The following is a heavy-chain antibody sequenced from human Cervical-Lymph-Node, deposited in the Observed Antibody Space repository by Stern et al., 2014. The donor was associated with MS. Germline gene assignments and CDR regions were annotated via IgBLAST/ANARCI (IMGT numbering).Heavy chain of an antibody. CDR3: ARGLLGSENAFDI. V-gene: IGHV1-18*01. CDR2: SSAYNTNT. D-gene: IGHD2-15*01. Sequence: QVQLVQSGAEVKKPGASVKVFCKASGYTFTRSGISWVRQAPGQGLEWMGWSSAYNTNTNYSQKLQGRFTMTTDTSTSTAYMELRSLRSDDTAVYYCARGLLGSENAFDIWGQGTMVTVSS. J-gene: IGHJ3*02. CDR1: GYTFTRSG.